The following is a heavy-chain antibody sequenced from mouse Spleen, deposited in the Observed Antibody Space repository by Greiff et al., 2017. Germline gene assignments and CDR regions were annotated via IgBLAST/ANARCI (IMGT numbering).Heavy chain of an antibody. D-gene: IGHD2-1*01. CDR1: GFNIKDDY. CDR3: TTRRDYYGNSFAY. J-gene: IGHJ3*01. V-gene: IGHV14-4*01. Sequence: EVQLVESGAELVRPGASVKLSCTASGFNIKDDYMHWVKQRPEQGLEWIGWIDPENGDTEYASKFQGKATITADTSSNTAYLQLSSLTSEDTAVYYCTTRRDYYGNSFAYWGQGTLVTVSA. CDR2: IDPENGDT.